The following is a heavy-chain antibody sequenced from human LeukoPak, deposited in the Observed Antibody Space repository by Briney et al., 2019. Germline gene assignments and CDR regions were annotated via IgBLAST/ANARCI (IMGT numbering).Heavy chain of an antibody. CDR2: IQYDGNYQ. CDR1: GFTFSNYD. Sequence: GGSLRLSCAASGFTFSNYDIHCVRQTPGKGLEWVAFIQYDGNYQYYADSVKGRFTISRDDSQNTLYLQMNSLRAEDTAVYYCARFDRYYYYMDVWGKGTTVTISS. CDR3: ARFDRYYYYMDV. D-gene: IGHD3-9*01. J-gene: IGHJ6*03. V-gene: IGHV3-30*02.